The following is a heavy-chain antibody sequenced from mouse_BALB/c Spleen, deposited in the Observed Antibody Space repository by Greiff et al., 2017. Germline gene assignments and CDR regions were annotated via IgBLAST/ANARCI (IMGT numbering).Heavy chain of an antibody. D-gene: IGHD2-4*01. CDR3: ARRIYYDYDGTPYYAMDY. CDR1: GFTFSSFG. CDR2: ISSGSSTI. J-gene: IGHJ4*01. Sequence: EVKLMESGGGLVQPGGSRKLSCAASGFTFSSFGMHWVRQAPEKGLEWVAYISSGSSTIYYADTMKGRFTISRDNPKNTLFLQMTSLRSEDTAMYYCARRIYYDYDGTPYYAMDYWGQGTSVTVSS. V-gene: IGHV5-17*02.